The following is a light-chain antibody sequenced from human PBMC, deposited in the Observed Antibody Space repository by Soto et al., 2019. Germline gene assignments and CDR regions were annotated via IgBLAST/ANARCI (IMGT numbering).Light chain of an antibody. J-gene: IGLJ1*01. CDR3: QSYDDSLSVHYV. Sequence: QSALTQPPSVSGAPGQRVTISCTGSSSNIGSTYGVQWYQQLPGTAPKLLIHGNTNRPSGVPDRFSGSKSGTSASLAITGLQADDEADYYCQSYDDSLSVHYVFGTGTKVTVL. V-gene: IGLV1-40*01. CDR2: GNT. CDR1: SSNIGSTYG.